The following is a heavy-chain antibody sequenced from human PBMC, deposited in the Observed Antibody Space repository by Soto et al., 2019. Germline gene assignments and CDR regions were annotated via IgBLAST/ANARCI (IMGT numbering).Heavy chain of an antibody. CDR2: IMPVFHTT. D-gene: IGHD6-25*01. CDR3: ATATISPVSATLYPYGMDV. CDR1: GGTFNNFA. Sequence: QVQLVQSGAEVKKPGSSVKVSCQASGGTFNNFAFTWVRQAPGQGLEWLGGIMPVFHTTNIAQTFQDRIRVTADDFTTTVYMEMTSLRYDDTAVYYCATATISPVSATLYPYGMDVWGQGTTVTVSS. J-gene: IGHJ6*02. V-gene: IGHV1-69*01.